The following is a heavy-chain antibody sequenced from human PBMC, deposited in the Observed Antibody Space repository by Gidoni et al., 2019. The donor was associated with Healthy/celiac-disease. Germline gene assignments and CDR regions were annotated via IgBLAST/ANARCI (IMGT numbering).Heavy chain of an antibody. CDR2: ISWNSGSI. J-gene: IGHJ4*02. V-gene: IGHV3-9*01. Sequence: EVQLVESGGGLVQPGRSLRLSCAASGFTFDDYAMHWVRQAPGKGLEWVSGISWNSGSIGYADSVKGRFTISRDNAKNSLYLQMNSLRAEDTALYYCAKARIHSSSCLDYWGQGTLVTVSS. D-gene: IGHD6-13*01. CDR1: GFTFDDYA. CDR3: AKARIHSSSCLDY.